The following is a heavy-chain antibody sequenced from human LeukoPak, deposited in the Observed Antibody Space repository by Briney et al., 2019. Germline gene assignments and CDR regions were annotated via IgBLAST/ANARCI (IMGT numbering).Heavy chain of an antibody. D-gene: IGHD5-18*01. CDR2: IYTSGST. J-gene: IGHJ4*02. V-gene: IGHV4-61*02. Sequence: SQTLSLTWTVSGGSIGSGSYYWSWIRQPAGKGLEWIGRIYTSGSTNYNPSLKSRVTISVDRSKNQFSLKLSSVTAADTAVYYCARIEDVTRGYNHAYYFDYWGQGTLVTVSS. CDR3: ARIEDVTRGYNHAYYFDY. CDR1: GGSIGSGSYY.